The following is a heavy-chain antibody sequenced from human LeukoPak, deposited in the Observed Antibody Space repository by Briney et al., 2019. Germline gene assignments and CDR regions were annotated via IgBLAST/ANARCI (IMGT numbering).Heavy chain of an antibody. CDR2: ISTYNGNT. CDR3: ARLQSSSWDYYYYYMDV. J-gene: IGHJ6*03. D-gene: IGHD6-13*01. Sequence: ASVKVSCKASGYSFSSYGIGWVRQAPGRGLEWMGWISTYNGNTNYAQRLQGRVTMTTDTSTSTAYMELRSLRSDDTAVYYCARLQSSSWDYYYYYMDVWGRGTTVTISS. V-gene: IGHV1-18*01. CDR1: GYSFSSYG.